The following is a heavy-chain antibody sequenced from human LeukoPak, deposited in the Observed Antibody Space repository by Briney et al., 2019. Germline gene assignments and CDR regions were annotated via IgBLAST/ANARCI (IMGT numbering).Heavy chain of an antibody. CDR2: IRYDGSNK. J-gene: IGHJ4*02. CDR3: AKAPVTACSGAYCYPFDY. Sequence: GGSLRLSCAASGFTFSSYGMHWVRQAPGKGLEWVAFIRYDGSNKYYADSVKGRFTISRDNSKNTLYLQMNRLRAEDAAVYYCAKAPVTACSGAYCYPFDYWGQGTLVTVSS. V-gene: IGHV3-30*02. D-gene: IGHD2-21*01. CDR1: GFTFSSYG.